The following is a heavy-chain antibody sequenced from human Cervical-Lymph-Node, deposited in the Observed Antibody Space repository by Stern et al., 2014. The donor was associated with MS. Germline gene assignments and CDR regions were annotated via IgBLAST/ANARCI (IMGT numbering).Heavy chain of an antibody. Sequence: QVQLVESGPGLVKPSETLSLTCTVSGGSVSSGSYYWSWIRQPPGEGLEWIGYIYYSGSTNYKTSLTKRVTISVDTSKTQFSLKLSSVTAADTAVYYCARRRIQLWLPFDYWGQGTLVTVSS. CDR2: IYYSGST. D-gene: IGHD5-18*01. J-gene: IGHJ4*02. CDR3: ARRRIQLWLPFDY. CDR1: GGSVSSGSYY. V-gene: IGHV4-61*01.